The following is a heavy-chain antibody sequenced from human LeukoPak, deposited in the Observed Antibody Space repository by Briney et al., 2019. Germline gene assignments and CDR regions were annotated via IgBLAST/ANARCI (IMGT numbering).Heavy chain of an antibody. CDR3: AKVTVTQYFDY. D-gene: IGHD4-11*01. CDR1: GFTVSSNY. CDR2: IYSGGST. J-gene: IGHJ4*02. Sequence: GGSLRLSCAASGFTVSSNYMSWVRQAPGKGLEWVSVIYSGGSTYYADSVKGRFTISRDNSKNTLYLQMNSLRPDDTAVYYCAKVTVTQYFDYWGQGTLVTVSS. V-gene: IGHV3-53*05.